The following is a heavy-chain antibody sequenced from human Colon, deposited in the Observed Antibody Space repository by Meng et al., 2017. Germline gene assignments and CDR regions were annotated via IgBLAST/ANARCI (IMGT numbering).Heavy chain of an antibody. Sequence: QVQLLVSCPGLVRPSETLSLTCTVSGGSVSSGSYCWSWILQPPGKGLEWIGYIYYTGSTNYNPSLKSRVTISVDTSKNQFSLKLSSVTAADTAVYYCARGPLDYWGQGTLVTVSS. V-gene: IGHV4-61*01. CDR1: GGSVSSGSYC. CDR2: IYYTGST. CDR3: ARGPLDY. J-gene: IGHJ4*02.